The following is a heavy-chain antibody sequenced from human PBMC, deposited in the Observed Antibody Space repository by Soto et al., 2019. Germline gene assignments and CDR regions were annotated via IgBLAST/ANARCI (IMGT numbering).Heavy chain of an antibody. V-gene: IGHV5-51*01. CDR2: TYAGDADT. Sequence: GDSQKVSSKGSGYSFTSSWIGGVRQMPGKGMESMAITYAGDADTRYTPSFQGQVAISADKSIGTAYLLWGRLKASDTAMYYCARLRYYDRSVPSQLDYWGQGTLVTVSS. J-gene: IGHJ4*02. CDR1: GYSFTSSW. D-gene: IGHD3-22*01. CDR3: ARLRYYDRSVPSQLDY.